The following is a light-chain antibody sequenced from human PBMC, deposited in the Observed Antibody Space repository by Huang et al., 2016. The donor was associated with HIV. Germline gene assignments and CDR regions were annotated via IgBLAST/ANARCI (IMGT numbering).Light chain of an antibody. CDR2: TAS. Sequence: DIQMTQSPSSLSASLGDRVTITCRTSQRISDYLNWYQQKPGKAPKLLIYTASSLQSGVPSRFSGSGSGTDFTLTISSLQPEDFATYYCQQSYSIPFTFGPGTKVDLK. J-gene: IGKJ3*01. CDR1: QRISDY. CDR3: QQSYSIPFT. V-gene: IGKV1-39*01.